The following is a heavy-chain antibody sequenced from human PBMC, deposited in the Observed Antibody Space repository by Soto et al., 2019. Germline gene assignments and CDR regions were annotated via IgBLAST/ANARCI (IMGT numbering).Heavy chain of an antibody. CDR3: APNVHFSGGSCHYDAFDI. D-gene: IGHD2-15*01. CDR1: GFIFGNYM. Sequence: EVQLLESGGGLVQPGESLRLSCAFSGFIFGNYMMTWVRQAPGKGLEWVSTIRDGGESTYYADSVKGRFTISRDNSKNTLYLQMDSLGVEDTAVYYCAPNVHFSGGSCHYDAFDIRGQGTMVTVSS. V-gene: IGHV3-23*01. J-gene: IGHJ3*02. CDR2: IRDGGEST.